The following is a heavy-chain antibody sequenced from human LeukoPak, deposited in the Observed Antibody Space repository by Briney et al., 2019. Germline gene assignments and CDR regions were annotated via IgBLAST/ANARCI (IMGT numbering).Heavy chain of an antibody. Sequence: GGSLRLSCAASGFTFSNAWMSWVRQAPGKGLEWVGRIKSKTDGGTTDYAAPVKGRFTISRDDSKNTLYLQMNSLKTEDTAVYYYTTDYDYYDSSGYNYWGQGTLVTVSS. V-gene: IGHV3-15*01. J-gene: IGHJ4*02. D-gene: IGHD3-22*01. CDR1: GFTFSNAW. CDR3: TTDYDYYDSSGYNY. CDR2: IKSKTDGGTT.